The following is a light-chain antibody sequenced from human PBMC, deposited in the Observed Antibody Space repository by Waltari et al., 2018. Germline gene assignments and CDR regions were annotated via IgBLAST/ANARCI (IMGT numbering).Light chain of an antibody. V-gene: IGLV1-47*01. Sequence: QSVLTQPPSASGAPGQRVTISCSGSSPNIGRNFVYWYQQLPGTAPKLLIYWKNQRPSGVPARFSGSKSGTSASLAISGLRSEDEAHYYCAAWDDSLEEVFGGGTKLTVL. J-gene: IGLJ2*01. CDR3: AAWDDSLEEV. CDR1: SPNIGRNF. CDR2: WKN.